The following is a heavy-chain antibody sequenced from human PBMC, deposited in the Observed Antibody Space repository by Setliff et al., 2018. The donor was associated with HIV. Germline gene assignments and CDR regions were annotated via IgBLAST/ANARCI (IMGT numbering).Heavy chain of an antibody. D-gene: IGHD1-26*01. J-gene: IGHJ4*02. CDR3: ALLEVPLKVGTPPPI. V-gene: IGHV4-34*01. CDR2: INHGGSA. CDR1: NGSFSAYY. Sequence: SETLSLTCAVYNGSFSAYYWAWIRQPPGKGLEWIGEINHGGSATYNPSLTGRVGISVDTSKNQFSLKMIAVTAADAAVYYCALLEVPLKVGTPPPIWGQGTLVTVSS.